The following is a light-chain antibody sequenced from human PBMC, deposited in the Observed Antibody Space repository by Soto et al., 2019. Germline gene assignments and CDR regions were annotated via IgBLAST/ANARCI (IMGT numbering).Light chain of an antibody. CDR3: SSYTSSSSLVV. CDR2: DVS. J-gene: IGLJ1*01. V-gene: IGLV2-14*01. CDR1: SSDVGGYNY. Sequence: QSVLTQPASVSGSPGQSITISCTGTSSDVGGYNYVSWYQQHPGKAPKLMIYDVSNRPSGVSNRFSGSKSGNTASLTISGLQAEDEAYYYCSSYTSSSSLVVFGTGTNFTV.